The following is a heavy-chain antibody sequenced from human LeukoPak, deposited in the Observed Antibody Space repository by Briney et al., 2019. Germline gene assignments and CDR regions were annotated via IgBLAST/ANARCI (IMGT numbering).Heavy chain of an antibody. D-gene: IGHD1-26*01. CDR1: GGSISSSSYY. V-gene: IGHV4-39*07. CDR3: ARDRGIVGATWPYYYYGMDV. Sequence: SETLSLTCTVSGGSISSSSYYWGWIRQPPGKGLEWIGSIYYSGSTYYNPSLKSRVTISVDTSKNQFSLKLSSVTAADTAVYYCARDRGIVGATWPYYYYGMDVWGQGTTVTVSS. CDR2: IYYSGST. J-gene: IGHJ6*02.